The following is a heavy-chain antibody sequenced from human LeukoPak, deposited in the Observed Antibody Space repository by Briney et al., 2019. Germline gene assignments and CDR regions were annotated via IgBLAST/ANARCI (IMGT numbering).Heavy chain of an antibody. CDR2: IGYSGYST. CDR1: GFTFSSYG. D-gene: IGHD6-19*01. J-gene: IGHJ4*02. CDR3: AKDLGDYTSGWNGVFDY. Sequence: PGGSLRLSCAASGFTFSSYGMTWVRQAPGKGLEWVSVIGYSGYSTYYADSVKGRFTISRDNSKNTLYLQMNSLRAEDTAVYYCAKDLGDYTSGWNGVFDYWGQGTLVSVSS. V-gene: IGHV3-23*01.